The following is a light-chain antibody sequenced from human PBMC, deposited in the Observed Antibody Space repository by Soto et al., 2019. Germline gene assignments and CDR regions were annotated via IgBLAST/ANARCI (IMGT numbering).Light chain of an antibody. CDR3: AAWDDSLSGYV. V-gene: IGLV1-47*01. Sequence: QSVLTQPPSASGTPGQSVTISCSGSSSNIGTHNIYWYQQLPGTAPRVLIYKNNLRPSGVPDRFSGAKSGTAASLAISGLRSEDEADYYCAAWDDSLSGYVFGTGTKLTVL. CDR1: SSNIGTHN. CDR2: KNN. J-gene: IGLJ1*01.